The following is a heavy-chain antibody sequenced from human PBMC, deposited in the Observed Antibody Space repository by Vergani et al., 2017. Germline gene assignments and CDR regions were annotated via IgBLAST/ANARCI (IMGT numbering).Heavy chain of an antibody. CDR2: IWYDGSNK. CDR3: AVATGYYYYMDV. CDR1: GFTFSSYG. V-gene: IGHV3-33*01. Sequence: QVQLVESGGGVVQPGRSLRLSCAASGFTFSSYGMHWVRQAPGKGLEWVAVIWYDGSNKYYADSVKGRFTISRDNSKNTLYLQMNSLRAEDTAVYYCAVATGYYYYMDVWGKGTTVTVSS. D-gene: IGHD5-12*01. J-gene: IGHJ6*03.